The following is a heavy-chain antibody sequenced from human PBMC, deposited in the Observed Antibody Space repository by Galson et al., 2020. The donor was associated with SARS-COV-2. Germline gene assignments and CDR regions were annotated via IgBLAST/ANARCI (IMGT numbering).Heavy chain of an antibody. CDR1: GFTFRNAW. CDR2: IKSRADGGTT. Sequence: PGGSLRLSCAASGFTFRNAWMSWVRQAPGKGLEWVGRIKSRADGGTTDNAAPVNGRFTISRDDSKNTLYLQMDSLKTEDTAVYYCTSCISLTNYYYYYGMDVWGQGTTVTVSS. D-gene: IGHD2-8*01. J-gene: IGHJ6*02. CDR3: TSCISLTNYYYYYGMDV. V-gene: IGHV3-15*01.